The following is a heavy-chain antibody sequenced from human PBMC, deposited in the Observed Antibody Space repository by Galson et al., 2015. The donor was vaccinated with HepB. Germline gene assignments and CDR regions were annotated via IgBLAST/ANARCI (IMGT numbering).Heavy chain of an antibody. CDR2: ISSSSSYI. J-gene: IGHJ3*02. CDR1: GFTFSSYS. Sequence: SLRLSCAASGFTFSSYSMNWVRQAPGKGLEWVSSISSSSSYIYYADSVKGRFTISRDNAKNSLYLQMNSLRAEDTAVYYCARAEGQLSDAFDIWGQGTMVTVSS. D-gene: IGHD5-18*01. CDR3: ARAEGQLSDAFDI. V-gene: IGHV3-21*01.